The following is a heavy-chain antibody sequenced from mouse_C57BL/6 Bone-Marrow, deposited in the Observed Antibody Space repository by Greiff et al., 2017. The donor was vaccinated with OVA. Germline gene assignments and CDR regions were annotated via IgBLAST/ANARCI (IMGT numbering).Heavy chain of an antibody. V-gene: IGHV1-50*01. J-gene: IGHJ4*01. CDR2: IDPSDSYT. CDR3: ARSRGGAMDY. CDR1: GYTFTSYW. Sequence: QVQLQQPGAELVKPGASVKLSCKASGYTFTSYWMQWVKQRPGQGLEWIGEIDPSDSYTNYNQKFKGKATLTVDTSSSTAYMQLSSLTSEDSAVYYCARSRGGAMDYWGQGTSVTVSS.